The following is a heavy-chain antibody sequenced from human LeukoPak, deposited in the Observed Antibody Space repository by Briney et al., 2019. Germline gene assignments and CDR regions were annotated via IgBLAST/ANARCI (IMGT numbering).Heavy chain of an antibody. CDR2: INPNSGGT. J-gene: IGHJ3*02. V-gene: IGHV1-2*02. CDR1: GYTFTGYY. D-gene: IGHD1-26*01. Sequence: ASVKVSCKASGYTFTGYYMHWVRQAPGQGLEWMGWINPNSGGTNYAQKFQGRVTMTRDTSISTAYMELSRLRSDDTAVYYCARDLIVGALGGDAFDIWGQGTMVTVSS. CDR3: ARDLIVGALGGDAFDI.